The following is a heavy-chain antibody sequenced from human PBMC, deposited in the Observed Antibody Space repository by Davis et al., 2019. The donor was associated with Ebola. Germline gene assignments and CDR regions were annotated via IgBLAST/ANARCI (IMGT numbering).Heavy chain of an antibody. CDR3: ARDTYYDSIHNDAFDI. V-gene: IGHV1-18*01. D-gene: IGHD3-22*01. Sequence: ASVKVSCKASGYTFTSYGISWVRQAPGQGLEWMGWISAYNGNTNYAQKLQGRVTMTTDTSTSTAYMELRSLRSDDTAVYYCARDTYYDSIHNDAFDIWGQGTMVTV. J-gene: IGHJ3*02. CDR1: GYTFTSYG. CDR2: ISAYNGNT.